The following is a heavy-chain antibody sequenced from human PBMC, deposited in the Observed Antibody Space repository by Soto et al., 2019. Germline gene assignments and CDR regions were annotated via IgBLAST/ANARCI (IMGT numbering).Heavy chain of an antibody. CDR2: IIPILGIA. CDR3: ARGLYCSSTSCSHRGHYYYYGMDV. J-gene: IGHJ6*02. V-gene: IGHV1-69*02. D-gene: IGHD2-2*01. CDR1: GGTFSSYT. Sequence: ASVKVSCKASGGTFSSYTISWVRQAPGQGLEWMGRIIPILGIANYAQKFQGRVTITADKSTSTAYMELSSLRSEDTAVYYCARGLYCSSTSCSHRGHYYYYGMDVWGQGTTVTVSS.